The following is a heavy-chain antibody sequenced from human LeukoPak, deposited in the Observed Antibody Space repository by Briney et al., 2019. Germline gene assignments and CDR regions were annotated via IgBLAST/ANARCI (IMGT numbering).Heavy chain of an antibody. CDR1: GGSISSSY. Sequence: SETLSLTCTVSGGSISSSYWSWIRQPPGKGLEWIGHVYSSGTTSYNPSLKSRVTISVDTSKNQFSLKLTSVTAADTAVYYCARDARYYYDSSGYYYGGLDYWGQGTLVTVSS. J-gene: IGHJ4*02. D-gene: IGHD3-22*01. CDR3: ARDARYYYDSSGYYYGGLDY. CDR2: VYSSGTT. V-gene: IGHV4-59*01.